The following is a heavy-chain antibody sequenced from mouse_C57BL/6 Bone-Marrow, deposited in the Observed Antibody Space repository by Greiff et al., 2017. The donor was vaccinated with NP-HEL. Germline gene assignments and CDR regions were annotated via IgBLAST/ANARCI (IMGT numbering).Heavy chain of an antibody. CDR2: ISYDGSN. CDR3: AIYYDYDAGFAY. Sequence: EVKLQESGPGLVKPSQSLSLTCSVTGYSITSGYYWNWIRQFPGNKLEWMGYISYDGSNNYNPSLKNRISITRDTSKNQFFLKLNSVTTEDTATYYCAIYYDYDAGFAYWGQGTLVTVSA. V-gene: IGHV3-6*01. J-gene: IGHJ3*01. D-gene: IGHD2-4*01. CDR1: GYSITSGYY.